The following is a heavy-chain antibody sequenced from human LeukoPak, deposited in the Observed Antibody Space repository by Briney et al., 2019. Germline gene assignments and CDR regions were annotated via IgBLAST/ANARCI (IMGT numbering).Heavy chain of an antibody. V-gene: IGHV3-7*01. D-gene: IGHD6-13*01. CDR3: ARAITLSGSRGANDY. CDR2: IKPDGRDK. Sequence: GGSLRLSCAASGFAFSTYWMTWVRQAPGKGLGWVANIKPDGRDKYYVDSVKGRFTISRDNAKNSLYLQMNSLRGDDTAVYYCARAITLSGSRGANDYWGPGTVVTVSS. CDR1: GFAFSTYW. J-gene: IGHJ4*02.